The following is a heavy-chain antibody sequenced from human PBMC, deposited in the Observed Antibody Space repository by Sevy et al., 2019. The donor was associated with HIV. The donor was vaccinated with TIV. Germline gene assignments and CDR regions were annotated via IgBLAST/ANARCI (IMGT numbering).Heavy chain of an antibody. Sequence: SETLSLTCTVSGGSISSDYWSWFRQPPGKGLEWIGHIYYSGTTNYNPSLKSRVTISVDTSKNQFSLKVSSVTAADTAVYYCAGARVVAVPADYGMDVWGQGTPVTVSS. CDR2: IYYSGTT. J-gene: IGHJ6*02. CDR3: AGARVVAVPADYGMDV. D-gene: IGHD2-15*01. V-gene: IGHV4-59*01. CDR1: GGSISSDY.